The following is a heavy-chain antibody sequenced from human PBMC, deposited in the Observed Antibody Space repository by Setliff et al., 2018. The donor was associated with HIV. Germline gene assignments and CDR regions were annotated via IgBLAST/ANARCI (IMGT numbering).Heavy chain of an antibody. V-gene: IGHV4-39*01. CDR2: IHYTGTT. J-gene: IGHJ4*02. CDR3: ARRRGDFNPYFDS. CDR1: GDSISSSSYY. Sequence: SETLSLTCIVSGDSISSSSYYWGWVRQPPGKGLGFIGVIHYTGTTYYSPSLRSRATISVDTSKNQFSLRPNSVTAADTAVYYCARRRGDFNPYFDSWGQGDLVTVSS. D-gene: IGHD3-16*01.